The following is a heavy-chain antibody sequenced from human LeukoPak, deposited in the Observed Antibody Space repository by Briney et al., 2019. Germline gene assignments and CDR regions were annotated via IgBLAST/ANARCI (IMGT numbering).Heavy chain of an antibody. CDR3: ARAPGIVVVTARNWYFDL. CDR2: IYYSGST. Sequence: ASETLSLTCAVYGGSFSGYYWSWIRQPPGKGLEWIGYIYYSGSTNYNPSLKSRVTISVDTSKNQFSLKLSSVTAADTAVYYCARAPGIVVVTARNWYFDLWGRGTLVTVSS. D-gene: IGHD2-21*02. J-gene: IGHJ2*01. CDR1: GGSFSGYY. V-gene: IGHV4-59*01.